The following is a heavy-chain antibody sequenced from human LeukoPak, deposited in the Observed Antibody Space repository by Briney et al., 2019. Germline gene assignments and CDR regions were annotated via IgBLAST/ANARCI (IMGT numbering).Heavy chain of an antibody. V-gene: IGHV3-23*01. CDR2: ISGSGGST. Sequence: PGGSLRLSCAASGFTFSSYAMSWVRQAPGKGLEWVSAISGSGGSTYYADSVKGRFTISRDNSKNTLYLQMNSLRAEDTAVYYCAKGWRRIPGLWFGEFLDYWGQGTLVTVSS. CDR3: AKGWRRIPGLWFGEFLDY. D-gene: IGHD3-10*01. J-gene: IGHJ4*02. CDR1: GFTFSSYA.